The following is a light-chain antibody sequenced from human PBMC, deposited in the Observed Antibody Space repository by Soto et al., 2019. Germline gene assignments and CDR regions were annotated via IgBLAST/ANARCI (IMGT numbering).Light chain of an antibody. CDR2: RNN. CDR3: QSYDSSLSGYVV. Sequence: QSVLTQSPSVSGAPGQRVTISCTGSSSNIGAGYDVNWYQQLPGIAPKLLIYRNNNRPSGVPDRFSGSKSGNSASLAITGLQAEDEADYYCQSYDSSLSGYVVFGGRTKVTVL. CDR1: SSNIGAGYD. J-gene: IGLJ2*01. V-gene: IGLV1-40*01.